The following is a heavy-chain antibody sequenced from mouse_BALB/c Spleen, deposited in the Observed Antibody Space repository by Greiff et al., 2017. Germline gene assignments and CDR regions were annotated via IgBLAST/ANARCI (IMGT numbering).Heavy chain of an antibody. CDR1: GYTFSSYW. Sequence: VQLQQSGAELMKPGASVKISCKATGYTFSSYWIEWVKQRPGHGLEWIGEILPGSGSTNYNEKFKGKATFTADTSSNTAYMQLSSLTSEDSAVYYCAGWGLGYAGYAMDYWGQGTSVTVSS. CDR3: AGWGLGYAGYAMDY. D-gene: IGHD2-14*01. J-gene: IGHJ4*01. CDR2: ILPGSGST. V-gene: IGHV1-9*01.